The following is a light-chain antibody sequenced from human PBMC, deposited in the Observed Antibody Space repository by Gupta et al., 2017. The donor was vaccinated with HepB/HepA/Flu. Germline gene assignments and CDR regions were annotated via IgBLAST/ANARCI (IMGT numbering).Light chain of an antibody. Sequence: QSVLTQPPSVSGAPGQRVTIPCTGSSPNIGAGYDVHWYQQLPGTAPKLLIYGNSNRPSGVPDRFSGSKSGTSASLAITGLQAEDEADYYCQSCDSSLSGPYYVFGTGTKVTVL. J-gene: IGLJ1*01. V-gene: IGLV1-40*01. CDR2: GNS. CDR1: SPNIGAGYD. CDR3: QSCDSSLSGPYYV.